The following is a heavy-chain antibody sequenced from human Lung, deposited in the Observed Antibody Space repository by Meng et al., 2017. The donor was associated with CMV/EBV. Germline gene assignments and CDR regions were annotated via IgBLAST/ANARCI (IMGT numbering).Heavy chain of an antibody. Sequence: ASXXVSXKASGYIFTNYGISWVRQAPGHGLEWMGWISAYSGNTNFAQNLQGRVTMTTDTSTSTAYMELRSLRSDDTAVYYCARNTIFGVVIIPWFDYWGQGTLVTVSS. V-gene: IGHV1-18*01. CDR3: ARNTIFGVVIIPWFDY. J-gene: IGHJ4*02. CDR1: GYIFTNYG. D-gene: IGHD3-3*01. CDR2: ISAYSGNT.